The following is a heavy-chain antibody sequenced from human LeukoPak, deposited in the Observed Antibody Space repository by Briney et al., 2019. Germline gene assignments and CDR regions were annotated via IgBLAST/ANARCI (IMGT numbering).Heavy chain of an antibody. CDR3: AKVLVYYYDSSGGDFDY. D-gene: IGHD3-22*01. CDR2: ISGSGGST. V-gene: IGHV3-23*01. J-gene: IGHJ4*02. CDR1: GFTFSSYS. Sequence: PGGSLRLSCAASGFTFSSYSMNWVRQAPGKGLEWVSAISGSGGSTYYADSVKGRFTISRDNSKNTLYLQMNSLRAEDTAVYYCAKVLVYYYDSSGGDFDYWGQGTLVTVSS.